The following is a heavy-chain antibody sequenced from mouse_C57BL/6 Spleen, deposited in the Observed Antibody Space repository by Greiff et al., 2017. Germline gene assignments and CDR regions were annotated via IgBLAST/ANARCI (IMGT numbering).Heavy chain of an antibody. CDR1: GYAFSSSW. J-gene: IGHJ2*01. Sequence: VQLQQSGPELVKPGASVKISCKASGYAFSSSWMNWVKQRPGKGLEWIGRIYPGDGDTNYNGKFKGKATLTADKSSSTAYMQLSSLTSEDSAVYCCARSWDYGSSGGDWGQGTTLTVSS. D-gene: IGHD1-1*01. V-gene: IGHV1-82*01. CDR2: IYPGDGDT. CDR3: ARSWDYGSSGGD.